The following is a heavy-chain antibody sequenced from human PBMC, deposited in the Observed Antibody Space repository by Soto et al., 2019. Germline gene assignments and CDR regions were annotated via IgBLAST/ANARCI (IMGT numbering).Heavy chain of an antibody. V-gene: IGHV1-69*02. CDR1: GGTFSSYT. CDR2: IIPILGIA. J-gene: IGHJ4*02. Sequence: EASVKVSCKASGGTFSSYTISWVRQAPGQGLEWMGRIIPILGIANYAQKFQGRVTITADKSTSTAYMELSSLRSEDTAVYYCARGLGIAVAGSPLHYWGQGTLVTVSS. D-gene: IGHD6-19*01. CDR3: ARGLGIAVAGSPLHY.